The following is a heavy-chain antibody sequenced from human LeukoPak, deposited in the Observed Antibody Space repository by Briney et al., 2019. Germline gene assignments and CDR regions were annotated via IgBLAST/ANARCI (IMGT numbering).Heavy chain of an antibody. CDR3: AKSYYYDSSGYYYTVATDY. D-gene: IGHD3-22*01. CDR2: ISGSGGST. CDR1: GFTFSSYA. J-gene: IGHJ4*02. Sequence: GGSPRLSCAASGFTFSSYAMSWVRQAPGKGLEWVSAISGSGGSTYYADSVKGRFTISRDNSKNTLYLQMNSLRAEDTAVYYCAKSYYYDSSGYYYTVATDYWGQGTLVTVSS. V-gene: IGHV3-23*01.